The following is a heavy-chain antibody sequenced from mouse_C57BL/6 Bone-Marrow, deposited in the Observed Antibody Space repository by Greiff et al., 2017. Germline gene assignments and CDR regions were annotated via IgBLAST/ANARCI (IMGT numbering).Heavy chain of an antibody. CDR2: IHPSDSDT. Sequence: QVQLQQPGAELVKPGASVKVSCKASGYTFTSYWMHWVKQRPGQGLEWIGRIHPSDSDTNYNQKFKGKATLTVDKSSSTAYMQLSSLTSEDSAVYYCAIISNLRFYWYFDVWGTGTTVTVSS. CDR1: GYTFTSYW. J-gene: IGHJ1*03. CDR3: AIISNLRFYWYFDV. D-gene: IGHD2-5*01. V-gene: IGHV1-74*01.